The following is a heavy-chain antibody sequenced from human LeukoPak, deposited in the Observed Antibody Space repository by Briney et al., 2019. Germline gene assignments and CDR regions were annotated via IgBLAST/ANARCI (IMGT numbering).Heavy chain of an antibody. Sequence: ASVKVSCKASGGTFSSYAISWVRQAPGQGLEWMGGIIPIFGTANYAQQFHGRVTITTDDSTSTAYMELSSLISEDTAVYYCARDSRSIAARRGWFDPWGQGTLVTVSS. CDR2: IIPIFGTA. J-gene: IGHJ5*02. D-gene: IGHD6-6*01. CDR1: GGTFSSYA. V-gene: IGHV1-69*05. CDR3: ARDSRSIAARRGWFDP.